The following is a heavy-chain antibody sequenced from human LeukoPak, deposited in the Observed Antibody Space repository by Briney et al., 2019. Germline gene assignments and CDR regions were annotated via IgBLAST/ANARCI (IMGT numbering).Heavy chain of an antibody. CDR3: ARVSERDGYNF. D-gene: IGHD5-24*01. J-gene: IGHJ4*02. Sequence: SETLSLTCTVSGGSISSSSYYWGWIRQPPGKGLEWIGSIYYSGSTYYNPSLKSRVTISVDTSKNQFSLKLSSVTAADTAVYYCARVSERDGYNFWGQGTLVAVSS. CDR1: GGSISSSSYY. CDR2: IYYSGST. V-gene: IGHV4-39*07.